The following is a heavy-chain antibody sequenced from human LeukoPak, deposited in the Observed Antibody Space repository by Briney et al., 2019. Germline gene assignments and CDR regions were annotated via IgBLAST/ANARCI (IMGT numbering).Heavy chain of an antibody. CDR1: GGSFSGYY. CDR3: ARGNYDSSGYPAYYFDY. Sequence: SETLSLTCAVYGGSFSGYYWSWIRQPPGKGLEWIGEINHSESTNYNPSLKSRVTISVDTSKNQFSLKLSSVTAADTAVYYCARGNYDSSGYPAYYFDYWGQGTLVTVSS. J-gene: IGHJ4*02. D-gene: IGHD3-22*01. CDR2: INHSEST. V-gene: IGHV4-34*09.